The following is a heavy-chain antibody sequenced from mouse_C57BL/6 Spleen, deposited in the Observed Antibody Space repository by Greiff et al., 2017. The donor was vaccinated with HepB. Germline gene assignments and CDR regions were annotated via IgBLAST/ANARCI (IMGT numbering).Heavy chain of an antibody. D-gene: IGHD1-1*01. V-gene: IGHV1-26*01. CDR1: GYTFTDYY. CDR3: ARSYYYGSSYWWYFDV. J-gene: IGHJ1*03. CDR2: INPNNGGT. Sequence: EVQLQQSGPELVKPGASVKISCKASGYTFTDYYMNWVKQSPGKSLEWIGDINPNNGGTSYNQKFKGKATLTVDKSSSTAYMELRSLTSEDSAVYYCARSYYYGSSYWWYFDVWGTGTTVTVSS.